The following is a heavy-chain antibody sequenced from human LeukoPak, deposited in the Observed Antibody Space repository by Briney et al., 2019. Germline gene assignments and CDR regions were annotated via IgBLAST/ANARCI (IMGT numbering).Heavy chain of an antibody. CDR1: GGSISSSSYY. D-gene: IGHD3-9*01. CDR3: ARVWSYDILTGHSINAFDI. V-gene: IGHV4-39*07. CDR2: IYYSGSS. Sequence: SETLSLTCTVSGGSISSSSYYWGWVRQPPGKGLEWIGNIYYSGSSYYNPSLKSRLIIAIDTSKSQFSLKLSSVTAADTAVYYCARVWSYDILTGHSINAFDIWGQGTKVAVSS. J-gene: IGHJ3*02.